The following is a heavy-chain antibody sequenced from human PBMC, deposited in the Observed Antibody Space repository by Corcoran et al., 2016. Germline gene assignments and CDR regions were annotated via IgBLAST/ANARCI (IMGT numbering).Heavy chain of an antibody. CDR3: ARGSAAGTRGFDP. CDR2: INHSGNT. D-gene: IGHD6-13*01. J-gene: IGHJ5*02. V-gene: IGHV4-34*01. CDR1: GGSFSGYY. Sequence: QVQLQQWGAGLLKPSETLSLTCAVYGGSFSGYYWSWIRQPPGKGLEWIGEINHSGNTNYNPSLKSRVTISVDTSKNQFSLKLSSVTAAATAVYYSARGSAAGTRGFDPWGQGTLVTVSS.